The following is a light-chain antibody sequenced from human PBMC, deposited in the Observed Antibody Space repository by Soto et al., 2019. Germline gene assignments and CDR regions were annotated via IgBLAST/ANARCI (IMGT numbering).Light chain of an antibody. J-gene: IGLJ2*01. CDR3: CSLEGSKALVV. V-gene: IGLV2-23*01. Sequence: QSALTQPASVSGSPGQSLTVYCTGTKNNLVSYDLVSWYQKYHDKAPTLLIYEATKRPSGIYDRCSGSKSGFTASLTISGLRAEDEAEYYCCSLEGSKALVVFGEGTKLTVL. CDR1: KNNLVSYDL. CDR2: EAT.